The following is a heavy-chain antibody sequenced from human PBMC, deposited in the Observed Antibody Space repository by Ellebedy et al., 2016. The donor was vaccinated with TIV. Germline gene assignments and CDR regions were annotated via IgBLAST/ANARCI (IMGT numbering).Heavy chain of an antibody. CDR3: ASGYDFWSGYMAAGFDP. D-gene: IGHD3-3*01. Sequence: PGGSLRLSCAASGFTFSSYGMHWVRQAPGKGLEWVAVIWFDGSNKYHADSVKGRFTISRDNAKNSLYLQMNSLRAEDTAVYYCASGYDFWSGYMAAGFDPWGQGTLVTVSS. CDR2: IWFDGSNK. J-gene: IGHJ5*02. CDR1: GFTFSSYG. V-gene: IGHV3-33*08.